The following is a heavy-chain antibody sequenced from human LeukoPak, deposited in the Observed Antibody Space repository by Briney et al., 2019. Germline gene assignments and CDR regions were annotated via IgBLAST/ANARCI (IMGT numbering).Heavy chain of an antibody. Sequence: ASVKVSCKASGYTFTSYYMHRVRQAPGQGLEWMGIINPSGGSTSYAQKFQGRVTMTRDTSTSTVYMELSSLRSEDTAVYYCAREHYDILTGYFIRAFDIWGQGTMVTVSS. D-gene: IGHD3-9*01. CDR2: INPSGGST. V-gene: IGHV1-46*01. CDR1: GYTFTSYY. J-gene: IGHJ3*02. CDR3: AREHYDILTGYFIRAFDI.